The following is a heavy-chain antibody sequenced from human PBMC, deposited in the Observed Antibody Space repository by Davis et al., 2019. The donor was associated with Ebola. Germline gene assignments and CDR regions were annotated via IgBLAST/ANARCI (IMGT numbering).Heavy chain of an antibody. CDR1: GFNFSNVW. J-gene: IGHJ4*02. D-gene: IGHD3-3*01. V-gene: IGHV3-15*01. CDR2: IKSKSAGGTT. CDR3: TTGSPWSGSCFDS. Sequence: PGGSLRLSCAASGFNFSNVWMAWVRLAPGKGLEWIGRIKSKSAGGTTDYAAPVEGRFTISRDDSKNTLFLQMNSLKTEDTAVYYCTTGSPWSGSCFDSWGQGTLVTVSS.